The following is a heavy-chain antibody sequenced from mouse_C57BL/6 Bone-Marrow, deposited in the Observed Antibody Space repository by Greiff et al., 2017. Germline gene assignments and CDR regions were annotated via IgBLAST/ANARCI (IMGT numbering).Heavy chain of an antibody. CDR3: AREGVEGYCDV. CDR1: GYTFTSYW. D-gene: IGHD1-1*01. V-gene: IGHV1-59*01. Sequence: VQLQQPGAELVRPGTSVKLSCKASGYTFTSYWMHWVKQRPGQGLEWIGVIDPSDSYTNYNQKFKGKATLTVDTSASTAYMQLSSLTSEDSAVYYGAREGVEGYCDVWGTGTTVTVSS. J-gene: IGHJ1*03. CDR2: IDPSDSYT.